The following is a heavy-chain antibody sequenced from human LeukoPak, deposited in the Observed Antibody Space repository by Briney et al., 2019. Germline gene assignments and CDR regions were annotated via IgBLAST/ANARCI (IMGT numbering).Heavy chain of an antibody. D-gene: IGHD1-26*01. Sequence: GRSLRLSCAASGFTFSSYAMHWVRQAPGKGLEWVAVISYDGSNKYYADSVKGRFTISRDNSKNTLYLQMNSLRAEDTAVYYCARDGGVGATASFDYWGQGTLVTVSS. CDR1: GFTFSSYA. CDR2: ISYDGSNK. J-gene: IGHJ4*02. V-gene: IGHV3-30-3*01. CDR3: ARDGGVGATASFDY.